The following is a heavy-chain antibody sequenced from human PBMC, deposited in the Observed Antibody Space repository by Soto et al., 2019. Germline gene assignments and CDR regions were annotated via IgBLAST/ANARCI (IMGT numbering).Heavy chain of an antibody. Sequence: GGSLRLSCAASGFTFSSYGMHWVRQAPGKGLEWVAVIWYDGSNKYYADSVKSGFTISRDNSKNTLYLQMNSLRAEDTAVYYCARVMQPVGGGSRSDYYYGMDVWGQGTTVTVSS. CDR3: ARVMQPVGGGSRSDYYYGMDV. CDR2: IWYDGSNK. CDR1: GFTFSSYG. J-gene: IGHJ6*02. D-gene: IGHD2-15*01. V-gene: IGHV3-33*01.